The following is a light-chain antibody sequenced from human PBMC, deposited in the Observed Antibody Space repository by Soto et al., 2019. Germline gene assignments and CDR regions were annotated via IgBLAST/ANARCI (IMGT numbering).Light chain of an antibody. J-gene: IGLJ1*01. CDR2: DVS. V-gene: IGLV2-14*01. CDR3: SSHTSSSTSYV. CDR1: SGDVGGYNY. Sequence: QSALTQPASVPGSPGQSITISCTGTSGDVGGYNYVSWYQQHPGKAPKLMIYDVSNRPSGVSNRFSGSKSGNTASLTISGLQDEDEADYYCSSHTSSSTSYVFGTGTKVTVL.